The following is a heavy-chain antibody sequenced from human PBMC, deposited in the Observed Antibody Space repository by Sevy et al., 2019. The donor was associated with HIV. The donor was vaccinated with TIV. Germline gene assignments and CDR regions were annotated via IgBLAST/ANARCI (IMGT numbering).Heavy chain of an antibody. D-gene: IGHD5-18*01. CDR2: INHSGST. V-gene: IGHV4-34*01. CDR3: AREAGYSYGRRFDP. J-gene: IGHJ5*02. Sequence: SETLSLTCAVYGGSFSGYYWSWIRQPPGKGLEWIGEINHSGSTNYNPSLKSRVPISVDTSKNQFSLKLSSVTAADTAVYYCAREAGYSYGRRFDPWGQGTLVTVSS. CDR1: GGSFSGYY.